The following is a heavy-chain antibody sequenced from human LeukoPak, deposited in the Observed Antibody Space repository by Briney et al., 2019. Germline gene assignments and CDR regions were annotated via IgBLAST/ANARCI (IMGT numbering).Heavy chain of an antibody. J-gene: IGHJ4*02. CDR1: GYSFTSYW. CDR2: IYPGDSDT. CDR3: ARLRMTTVNPITYYFDY. D-gene: IGHD4-17*01. Sequence: PGESLKISCKGSGYSFTSYWIGWVRQMPGKGLEWMGIIYPGDSDTRYSPSFQGQVTISADKSISTAYLQWSSLKASDIAMYYCARLRMTTVNPITYYFDYWGQGTLVTVSS. V-gene: IGHV5-51*01.